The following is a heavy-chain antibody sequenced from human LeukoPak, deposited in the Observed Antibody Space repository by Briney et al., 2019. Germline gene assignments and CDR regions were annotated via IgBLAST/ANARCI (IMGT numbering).Heavy chain of an antibody. Sequence: SETLSLTCAVYGGSFSGYYWSWIRQPPGKGLEWIGEINHSGSTNYNPSLKSRVTISVDTSKNQFSLKLSSVTAGDTAVYYCARGGNYYGSGSSIYWGQGTLVTVSS. CDR1: GGSFSGYY. CDR2: INHSGST. J-gene: IGHJ4*02. D-gene: IGHD3-10*01. CDR3: ARGGNYYGSGSSIY. V-gene: IGHV4-34*01.